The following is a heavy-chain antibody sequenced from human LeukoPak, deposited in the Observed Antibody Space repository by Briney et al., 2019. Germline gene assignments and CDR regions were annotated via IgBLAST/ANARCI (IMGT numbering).Heavy chain of an antibody. CDR3: ARINTIMATFDY. CDR1: GYFINSNYY. D-gene: IGHD5-24*01. J-gene: IGHJ4*02. V-gene: IGHV4-38-2*02. CDR2: ISHSGST. Sequence: KSSETLSLTCTVSGYFINSNYYWGWIRQPPGKGLGWFATISHSGSTYYNPSLKSRVTISVETSKNQFSLKLSSVTAADTAVYYCARINTIMATFDYWGQGTLVTVSS.